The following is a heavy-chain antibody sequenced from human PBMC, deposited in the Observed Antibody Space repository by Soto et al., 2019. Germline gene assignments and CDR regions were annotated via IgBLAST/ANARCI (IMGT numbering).Heavy chain of an antibody. J-gene: IGHJ6*02. CDR2: ISYDGSNK. D-gene: IGHD6-6*01. CDR1: GFTFSSYA. CDR3: ARDRWSSSALFYYYYYGMDV. V-gene: IGHV3-30-3*01. Sequence: PGGSLRLSCAASGFTFSSYAMHWVRQAPGKGLEWVAVISYDGSNKYYADSVKGRFTISRDNSKNTLYLQMNSLRAEDTAVYYCARDRWSSSALFYYYYYGMDVWGQGTTVTVSS.